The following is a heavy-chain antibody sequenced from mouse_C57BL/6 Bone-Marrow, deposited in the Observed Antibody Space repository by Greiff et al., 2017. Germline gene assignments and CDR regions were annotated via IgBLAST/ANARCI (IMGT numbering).Heavy chain of an antibody. D-gene: IGHD3-3*01. J-gene: IGHJ3*01. CDR1: GFTFSSYC. Sequence: EVQLVESGGDLVKPGGSLKLSCAASGFTFSSYCMSWVRLTPDKRLEWVATISSDGSYTYYPDSVKGRSTITRTNAKNTLSLQMSSLKSEVTAIYYCASHGGPLPFAYWGQGTLVTVSA. CDR2: ISSDGSYT. CDR3: ASHGGPLPFAY. V-gene: IGHV5-6*01.